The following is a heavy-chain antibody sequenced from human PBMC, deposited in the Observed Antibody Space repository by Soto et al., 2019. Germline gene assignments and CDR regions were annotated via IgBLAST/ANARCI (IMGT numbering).Heavy chain of an antibody. CDR1: GASINSGGYY. J-gene: IGHJ6*02. Sequence: QVQLQESGPGLVQPSQTLSLTCTVSGASINSGGYYWSWIRQLPGKGLEWIGYIYFSGNTYYNPSLKSRVTISVDTSKNQFSLKLSSVTAADTAVYYCARAGVRRVYYYYGMDVWGQGTTVTVSS. CDR2: IYFSGNT. V-gene: IGHV4-31*03. CDR3: ARAGVRRVYYYYGMDV. D-gene: IGHD3-10*01.